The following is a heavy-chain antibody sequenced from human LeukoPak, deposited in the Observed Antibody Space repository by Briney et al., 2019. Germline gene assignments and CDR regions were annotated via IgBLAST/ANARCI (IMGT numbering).Heavy chain of an antibody. CDR2: IYYSGST. Sequence: SETLSLTCTVSGGSISSSSYYWGWIRQPPGKGLEWIGSIYYSGSTYYNPSLKSRVTMSVDTSKNQFSLKLSSVTAADTAVYYCARGPRHIYGDYPRWEGGRYYMDVWGKGTTVTVSS. CDR3: ARGPRHIYGDYPRWEGGRYYMDV. J-gene: IGHJ6*03. CDR1: GGSISSSSYY. V-gene: IGHV4-39*07. D-gene: IGHD4-17*01.